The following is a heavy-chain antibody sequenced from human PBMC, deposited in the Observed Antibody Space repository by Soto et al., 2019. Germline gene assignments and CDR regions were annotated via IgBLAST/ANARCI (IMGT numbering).Heavy chain of an antibody. CDR1: GYTFTGYY. Sequence: ASVKFSCKASGYTFTGYYMHWVRQAPGQGLEWMGWINPNSGGTNYAQKFQGWVTMTRDTSISTAYMELSRLRSDDTAVYYCATSNVDTAMGDSYYYYYGMDVWGQGTTVTVSS. CDR3: ATSNVDTAMGDSYYYYYGMDV. D-gene: IGHD5-18*01. J-gene: IGHJ6*02. V-gene: IGHV1-2*04. CDR2: INPNSGGT.